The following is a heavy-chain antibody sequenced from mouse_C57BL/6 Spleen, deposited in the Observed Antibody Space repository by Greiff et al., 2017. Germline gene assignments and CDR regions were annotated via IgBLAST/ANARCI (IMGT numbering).Heavy chain of an antibody. CDR1: GYTFTSYW. J-gene: IGHJ4*01. CDR3: ARRRYIYSSYAMDY. D-gene: IGHD1-3*01. V-gene: IGHV1-69*01. Sequence: VQLQQPGAELVMPGASVKLSCKASGYTFTSYWMHWVKQRPGQGLEWIGEIDPSDSYTNYNQKFKGKSTLTVDKSSSTAYMQRSSLTSEDSAVYYCARRRYIYSSYAMDYWGQGTSVTVSS. CDR2: IDPSDSYT.